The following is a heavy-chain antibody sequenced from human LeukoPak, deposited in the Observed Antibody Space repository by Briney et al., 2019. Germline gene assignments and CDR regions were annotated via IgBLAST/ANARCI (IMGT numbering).Heavy chain of an antibody. CDR2: ITSSGGIT. CDR1: GFTFINYA. Sequence: GGSLRLSCAASGFTFINYAMNWVRQAPGKGLEWVSTITSSGGITYYADSVKGRYTFSRDNSKNTVYLQMNSLRVEDTAVYYCARGNSGPDYWGQGTLVTVSS. J-gene: IGHJ4*02. CDR3: ARGNSGPDY. V-gene: IGHV3-23*01. D-gene: IGHD6-19*01.